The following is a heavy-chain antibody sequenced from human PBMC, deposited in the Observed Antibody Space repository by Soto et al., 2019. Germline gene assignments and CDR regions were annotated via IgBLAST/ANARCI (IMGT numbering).Heavy chain of an antibody. V-gene: IGHV3-74*01. CDR3: ARDLRYIDGSGSYGYYYYGMDV. CDR1: GFTFISYW. Sequence: GVLRLSCAASGFTFISYWMHCFLQSPVKVLLWVSRINSDGSSTSYADSVKGRFTISRDNAKNTLYLQMNSLRAEDTAAYYCARDLRYIDGSGSYGYYYYGMDVWGQGTTVTVSS. J-gene: IGHJ6*02. D-gene: IGHD3-10*01. CDR2: INSDGSST.